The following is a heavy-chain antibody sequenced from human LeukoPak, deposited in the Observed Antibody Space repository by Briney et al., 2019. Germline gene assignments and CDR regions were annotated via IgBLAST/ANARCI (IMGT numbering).Heavy chain of an antibody. Sequence: SGPTLVNPTQTLTLTCTFSGFSLSTSGVGVGWIRQPPGKALEWLALIYWDGDKRYGPSLKSRLTITKATSKNQVVLTMTNMDPVDTATYYCAHERGYCSDGSCYRSEVHFDFWGQGTLVTVSS. CDR3: AHERGYCSDGSCYRSEVHFDF. CDR1: GFSLSTSGVG. CDR2: IYWDGDK. J-gene: IGHJ4*02. D-gene: IGHD2-15*01. V-gene: IGHV2-5*05.